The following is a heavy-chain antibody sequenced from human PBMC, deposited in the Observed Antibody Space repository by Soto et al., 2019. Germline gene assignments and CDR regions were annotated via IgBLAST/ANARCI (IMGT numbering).Heavy chain of an antibody. CDR1: GGSISRYY. CDR2: MYNTGST. J-gene: IGHJ6*02. D-gene: IGHD2-21*02. Sequence: QVQLQESGPGLVKPSETLSLTCTVSGGSISRYYWSWIRQPPGKGLEWIGYMYNTGSTVYNPSFTSWVTISVDTSKNQFSLTLNSVTAADTAVYYCARDLWGYCGTDCYPLDVWGQGTTVTVSS. V-gene: IGHV4-59*01. CDR3: ARDLWGYCGTDCYPLDV.